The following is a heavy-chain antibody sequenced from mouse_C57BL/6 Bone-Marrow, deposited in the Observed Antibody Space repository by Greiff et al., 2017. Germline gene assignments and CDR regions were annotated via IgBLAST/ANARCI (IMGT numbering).Heavy chain of an antibody. J-gene: IGHJ3*01. V-gene: IGHV14-4*01. CDR2: IDPENGDT. Sequence: VQLQQSGAELVRPGASVKLSCTASGFNIKDDYMHWVKQRPEQGLEWIGWIDPENGDTEYASQFQGKATITADTSSNTAYLQLSSLSSEDTAVDYCTPTGDGFAYGGQVTLVTVSA. CDR3: TPTGDGFAY. D-gene: IGHD3-3*01. CDR1: GFNIKDDY.